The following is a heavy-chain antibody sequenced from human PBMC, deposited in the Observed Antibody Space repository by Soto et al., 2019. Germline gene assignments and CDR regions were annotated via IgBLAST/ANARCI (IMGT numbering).Heavy chain of an antibody. J-gene: IGHJ6*02. V-gene: IGHV1-69*06. Sequence: QVQLVQSGAEVKKPGSSVKVSCKASGGTFSSYAISWVRQAPGQGLEWMGGIIPIFGTANYAQKFQGRVTITADKSTSTAYMELSSLRSEDTAVYYCARGRNLIGRPGGVEWLADYYYYGMDVWGQGTTVTVSS. CDR3: ARGRNLIGRPGGVEWLADYYYYGMDV. D-gene: IGHD3-3*01. CDR2: IIPIFGTA. CDR1: GGTFSSYA.